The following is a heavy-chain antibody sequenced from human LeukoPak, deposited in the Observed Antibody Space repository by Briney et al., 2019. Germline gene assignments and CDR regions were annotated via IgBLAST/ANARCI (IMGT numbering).Heavy chain of an antibody. J-gene: IGHJ5*01. CDR2: INTNTGNP. CDR1: GYTFTSYA. D-gene: IGHD6-6*01. CDR3: ARTSYSSSSYDRTSYHGFDS. Sequence: GASVKVSCKASGYTFTSYAMNWVRQAPGQGLEWMGWINTNTGNPTYAQGFTGRFVFSLDTSVSTAYLQISSLKAEDTAVYYCARTSYSSSSYDRTSYHGFDSWGQGTLVTVSS. V-gene: IGHV7-4-1*02.